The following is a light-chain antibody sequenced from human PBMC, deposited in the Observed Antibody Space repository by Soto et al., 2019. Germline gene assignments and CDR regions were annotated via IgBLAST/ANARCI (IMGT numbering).Light chain of an antibody. CDR2: DAS. V-gene: IGKV3-11*01. Sequence: EIVVTQSPATLSLSPGERATLSCRASQRFSYLACYQQKPGQAPRLLIYDASNRATDIPARFSGSASGTDFTQTISCLEPEDFVIYYCQPSSDLWTFGQGT. CDR3: QPSSDLWT. CDR1: QRFSY. J-gene: IGKJ1*01.